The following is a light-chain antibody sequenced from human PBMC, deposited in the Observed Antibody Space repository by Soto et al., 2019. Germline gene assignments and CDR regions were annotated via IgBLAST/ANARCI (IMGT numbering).Light chain of an antibody. CDR3: QQYYSYPPWT. J-gene: IGKJ1*01. CDR1: QSISNH. V-gene: IGKV1-39*01. CDR2: AAS. Sequence: DIQMTQSPSYLSASVEDRVIITCRASQSISNHLNWYQQKPGKAPKLLIYAASTLQSGVPSRFSGSGSGTDFTLTISCLQSEDFATYYCQQYYSYPPWTFGQGTKVDIK.